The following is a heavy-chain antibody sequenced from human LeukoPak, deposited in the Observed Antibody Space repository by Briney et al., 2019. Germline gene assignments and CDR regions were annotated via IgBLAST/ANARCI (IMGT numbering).Heavy chain of an antibody. Sequence: GGSLRLSCAVSGLTFRNLKMNWVRQAPGKGLEWVSYISAGGRTTFYADSVTGRFTISRDNAKNSLYLQMNSLRAEDTAVYYCAREQKKKWEPLPPDAFDIWGQGTMVTVSS. CDR3: AREQKKKWEPLPPDAFDI. CDR1: GLTFRNLK. CDR2: ISAGGRTT. J-gene: IGHJ3*02. V-gene: IGHV3-48*01. D-gene: IGHD1-26*01.